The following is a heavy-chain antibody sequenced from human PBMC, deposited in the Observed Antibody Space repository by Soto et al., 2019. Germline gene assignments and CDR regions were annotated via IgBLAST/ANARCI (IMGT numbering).Heavy chain of an antibody. CDR1: GFTFSSYG. V-gene: IGHV3-30*18. Sequence: PGGSLRLSCAASGFTFSSYGMHWVRQAPGKGLEWVAVISYDGSNKYYADSVKGRFTISRDNSKNTLYLQMNSLRAEDTAVYYCAKEIAGLDAFDIWGQGTMVTVSS. J-gene: IGHJ3*02. D-gene: IGHD3-22*01. CDR2: ISYDGSNK. CDR3: AKEIAGLDAFDI.